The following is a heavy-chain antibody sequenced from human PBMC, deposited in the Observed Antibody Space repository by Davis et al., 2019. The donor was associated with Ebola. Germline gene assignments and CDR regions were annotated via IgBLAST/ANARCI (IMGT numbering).Heavy chain of an antibody. CDR2: ISYDGSNK. D-gene: IGHD6-13*01. CDR3: ARAWGSSWYWWFDP. CDR1: GFTFSSYA. J-gene: IGHJ5*02. V-gene: IGHV3-30*04. Sequence: GGSLRLSCAASGFTFSSYAMYWVRQAPGKGLEWVAVISYDGSNKYYADSVKGRFTISRDNSKNTLYLQMNSLRAEDTAVYYCARAWGSSWYWWFDPWGQGTLVTVSS.